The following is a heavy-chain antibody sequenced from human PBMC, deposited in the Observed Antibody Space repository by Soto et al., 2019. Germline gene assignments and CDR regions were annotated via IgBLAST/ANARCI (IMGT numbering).Heavy chain of an antibody. D-gene: IGHD3-22*01. V-gene: IGHV3-11*04. CDR1: GFTFSDYY. CDR2: IDENSKTI. Sequence: QVQLVESGGGLVKPGGSLRLSCAASGFTFSDYYMSWIRQAPGKGLEWISYIDENSKTIYYADSVKGPFTISRNNAKSTLYLQMNSLRDEDTAVYYCAREDYYDTGGYDGRDYWGQGTLVTVSS. J-gene: IGHJ4*02. CDR3: AREDYYDTGGYDGRDY.